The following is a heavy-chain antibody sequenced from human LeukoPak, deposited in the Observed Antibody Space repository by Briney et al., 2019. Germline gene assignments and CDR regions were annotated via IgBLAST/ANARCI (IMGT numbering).Heavy chain of an antibody. J-gene: IGHJ4*02. CDR1: GYTFTSYA. CDR3: ATTTYYYDSSGYYQYYFDY. CDR2: FDPEDGET. Sequence: ASVKVSCKASGYTFTSYAMNWVRQAPGQGLEWMGGFDPEDGETIYAQKFQGRVTMTEDTSTDTAYMELSSLRSEDTAVYYCATTTYYYDSSGYYQYYFDYWGQGTLVTVSS. V-gene: IGHV1-24*01. D-gene: IGHD3-22*01.